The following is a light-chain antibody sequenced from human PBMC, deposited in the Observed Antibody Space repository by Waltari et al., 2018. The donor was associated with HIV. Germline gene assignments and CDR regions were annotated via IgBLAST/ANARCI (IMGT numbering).Light chain of an antibody. CDR3: QQSYSTPYT. J-gene: IGKJ2*01. Sequence: DLQMTQSPSSLSASVGDRVTSTCRASQSINIYINWYQQKQGKAPTLLIHAASNLQSGVPSRFSGSGSGTDFTLTISSLQPEDFATYSCQQSYSTPYTFGQGTELEIK. CDR1: QSINIY. V-gene: IGKV1-39*01. CDR2: AAS.